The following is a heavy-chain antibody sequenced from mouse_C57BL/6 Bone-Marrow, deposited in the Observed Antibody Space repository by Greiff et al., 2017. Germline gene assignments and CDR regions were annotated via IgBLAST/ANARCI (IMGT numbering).Heavy chain of an antibody. V-gene: IGHV1-82*01. Sequence: VHLVESGPELVKPGASVKISCKASGYAFSSSWMNWVKQRPGKGLEWIGRIYPGDGDTNYNGKFKGKATLTADKSSSTAYMQLSSLTSEDSAVYFCARSYYYGSRWYFDVWGTGTTVTVFS. CDR1: GYAFSSSW. CDR3: ARSYYYGSRWYFDV. D-gene: IGHD1-1*01. J-gene: IGHJ1*03. CDR2: IYPGDGDT.